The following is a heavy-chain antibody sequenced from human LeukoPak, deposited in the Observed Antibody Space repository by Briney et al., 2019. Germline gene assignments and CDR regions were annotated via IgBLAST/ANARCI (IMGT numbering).Heavy chain of an antibody. CDR3: AREGEGMDV. CDR1: GFTFSGYA. CDR2: ISYDGSNK. J-gene: IGHJ6*02. D-gene: IGHD3-10*01. Sequence: GRSLRLSCTASGFTFSGYAMHWVRQAPGKGLEWVAVISYDGSNKYYADSVKGRFTISRDNAKNTLYLQMNSLRAEDTAVYYCAREGEGMDVWGQGTTVTVSS. V-gene: IGHV3-30*04.